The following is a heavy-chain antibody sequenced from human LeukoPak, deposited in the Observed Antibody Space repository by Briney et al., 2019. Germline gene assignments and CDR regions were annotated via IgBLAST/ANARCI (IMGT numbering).Heavy chain of an antibody. CDR3: AKVGSGWPGYYFDY. J-gene: IGHJ4*02. Sequence: GGSLRLSCAASGFTFSSYAMHWVRLSPGKGLEYVSGISSNGGTTSYADSVQGRFTISRDNSKNTLYLQMGSLRGEDMAVYYCAKVGSGWPGYYFDYWGQETLVTVSS. V-gene: IGHV3-64*02. CDR2: ISSNGGTT. D-gene: IGHD6-19*01. CDR1: GFTFSSYA.